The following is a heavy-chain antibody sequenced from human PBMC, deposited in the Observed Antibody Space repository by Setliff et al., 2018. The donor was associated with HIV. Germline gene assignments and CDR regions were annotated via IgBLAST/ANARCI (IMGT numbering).Heavy chain of an antibody. Sequence: SETLSLTCTVSGGSISSYYWSWIRQHPGKGLEVMGYIYYSESTNYNPSRKSRVTISVDTSKIQFSLKLSYVTAAATAEYYCARSFGDQGYYYCMDVWGQGTTVTVSS. CDR1: GGSISSYY. CDR3: ARSFGDQGYYYCMDV. J-gene: IGHJ6*02. CDR2: IYYSEST. D-gene: IGHD3-16*01. V-gene: IGHV4-59*01.